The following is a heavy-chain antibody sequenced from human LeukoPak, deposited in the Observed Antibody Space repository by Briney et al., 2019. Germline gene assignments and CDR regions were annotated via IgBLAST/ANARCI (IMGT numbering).Heavy chain of an antibody. CDR3: ARGAQYSGSYVDAFDI. CDR2: MNPSSGNT. CDR1: GYTFTSYD. D-gene: IGHD1-26*01. Sequence: ASVKVSCKASGYTFTSYDINWVRQATGQGLEWMGWMNPSSGNTGYAQKFQGRVTMTRSTSISTAYMELSSLRSEDTAVYYCARGAQYSGSYVDAFDIWGQGTMVTVSS. V-gene: IGHV1-8*01. J-gene: IGHJ3*02.